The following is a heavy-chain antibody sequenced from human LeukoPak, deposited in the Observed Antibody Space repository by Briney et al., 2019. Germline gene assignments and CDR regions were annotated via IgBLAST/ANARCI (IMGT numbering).Heavy chain of an antibody. Sequence: GGSLRLSCAASGFTFSSYGMHWVRQALGKGLEWVAVIWYDGSNKYYADSVKGRFTISRDNSKNTLYLQMNSLRAEDTAVYYCARGYSYGDYWGQGTLVTVSS. V-gene: IGHV3-33*01. J-gene: IGHJ4*02. CDR3: ARGYSYGDY. CDR1: GFTFSSYG. CDR2: IWYDGSNK. D-gene: IGHD5-18*01.